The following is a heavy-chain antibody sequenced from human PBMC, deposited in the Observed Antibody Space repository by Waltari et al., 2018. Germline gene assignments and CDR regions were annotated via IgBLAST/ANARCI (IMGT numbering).Heavy chain of an antibody. CDR3: ARNLG. V-gene: IGHV3-30-3*01. CDR2: ISYDGSNK. J-gene: IGHJ4*02. Sequence: QVQLVESGGGVVQPGRSLRLSCAAPGFTFSSYAMHWVRQAPGKGLEWVAVISYDGSNKYYADSVKGRFTISRDNSKNTLYLQMNSLRAEDTAVYYCARNLGWGQGTLVTVSS. CDR1: GFTFSSYA.